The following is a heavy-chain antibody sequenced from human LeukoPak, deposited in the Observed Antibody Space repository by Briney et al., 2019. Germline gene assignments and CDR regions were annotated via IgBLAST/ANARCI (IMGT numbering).Heavy chain of an antibody. J-gene: IGHJ3*02. CDR2: ISSSSSYI. V-gene: IGHV3-21*01. Sequence: GGSLRLSCAASGFTFSSYSMNWVRQAPGKGLEWVSSISSSSSYIYYADSVKGRFTISRDNAKNSLYLQMNSLRAEDTAVYYCAGDRKRCSSTSCYTPDAFDIWGQGTMVTVSS. CDR1: GFTFSSYS. CDR3: AGDRKRCSSTSCYTPDAFDI. D-gene: IGHD2-2*02.